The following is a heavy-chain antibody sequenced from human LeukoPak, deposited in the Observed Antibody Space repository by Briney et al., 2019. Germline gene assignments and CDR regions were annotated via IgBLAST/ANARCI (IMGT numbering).Heavy chain of an antibody. CDR1: GFTFSSYA. D-gene: IGHD1-26*01. V-gene: IGHV3-23*01. CDR3: AKDPGELRMRYYFDY. CDR2: ISGSGGST. Sequence: GGPLRLSCAASGFTFSSYAMSWVRQAPGKGLEWVSAISGSGGSTYYADSVKGRFTISRDNSKNTLYLQMNSLGAEDTAVYYCAKDPGELRMRYYFDYWGQGTLVTVSS. J-gene: IGHJ4*02.